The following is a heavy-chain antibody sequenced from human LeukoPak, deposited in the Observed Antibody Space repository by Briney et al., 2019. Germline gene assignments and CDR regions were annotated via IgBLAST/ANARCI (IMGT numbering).Heavy chain of an antibody. CDR3: ARNNGMDV. CDR2: VNRDGSET. CDR1: GFIYGNYW. J-gene: IGHJ6*02. Sequence: PGGSLRLSCRGSGFIYGNYWMTWVRQVPGRGPEWVANVNRDGSETYYLDSVKGRFTISKDNAKNSLYLQMNSLRAEDTALYHCARNNGMDVWGQGTTVIVSS. V-gene: IGHV3-7*03.